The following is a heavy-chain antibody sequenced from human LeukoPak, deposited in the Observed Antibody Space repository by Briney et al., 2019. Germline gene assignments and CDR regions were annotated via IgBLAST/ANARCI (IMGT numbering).Heavy chain of an antibody. CDR2: INPNSGGT. Sequence: ASVKVSCKASGYTFTDYYMHWVRQAPGQGLEWMGWINPNSGGTNSAQDFQGRVTMTRDTFISAAYMELTRLRSDDTAVYYCARGDRELGLSHAHVNRAGAFDVWGQGTMVTVSS. V-gene: IGHV1-2*02. D-gene: IGHD6-6*01. CDR3: ARGDRELGLSHAHVNRAGAFDV. J-gene: IGHJ3*01. CDR1: GYTFTDYY.